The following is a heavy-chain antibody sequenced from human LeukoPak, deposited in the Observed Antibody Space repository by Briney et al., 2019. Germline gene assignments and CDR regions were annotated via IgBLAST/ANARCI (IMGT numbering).Heavy chain of an antibody. D-gene: IGHD3-10*01. CDR3: ARGPYHGSGNPLDY. J-gene: IGHJ4*02. Sequence: GGSLRLSCAASGFTFSNYAMRWVRQAPGKGLEWVSGISGSGDSTYYADSVKGRFTISRDNAKNSLYLQMNSLRAEDTAVYYCARGPYHGSGNPLDYWGQGTLVTVSS. V-gene: IGHV3-23*01. CDR2: ISGSGDST. CDR1: GFTFSNYA.